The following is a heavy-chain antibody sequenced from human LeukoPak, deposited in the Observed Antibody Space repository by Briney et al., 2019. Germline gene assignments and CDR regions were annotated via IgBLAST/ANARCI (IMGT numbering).Heavy chain of an antibody. J-gene: IGHJ3*02. Sequence: GGSLRLSCAASGFTFDDYAMHWVRQGPGKGLEWVSGNTWNSGTIGYADSVKGRFTISRDNAKNSLYLQMNSLRAEDTALYYCAKDVTGTGAFDIWGQGTMVTVSS. CDR3: AKDVTGTGAFDI. CDR1: GFTFDDYA. V-gene: IGHV3-9*01. D-gene: IGHD1-7*01. CDR2: NTWNSGTI.